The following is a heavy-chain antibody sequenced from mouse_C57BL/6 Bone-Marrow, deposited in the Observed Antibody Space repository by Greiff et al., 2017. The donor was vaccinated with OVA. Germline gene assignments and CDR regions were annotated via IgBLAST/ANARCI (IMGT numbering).Heavy chain of an antibody. CDR3: TEAPYYFDY. CDR2: IRLKSDNYAT. J-gene: IGHJ2*01. CDR1: VFTFSNYW. V-gene: IGHV6-3*01. Sequence: EVKLMESGGGLVQPGGSMKLSCVASVFTFSNYWMNWVRQSPEKGLEWVAQIRLKSDNYATHYAESVKGRFTISRDDSKSSVYLQMNNLRAEDTGIYYCTEAPYYFDYWGQGTTLTVSS.